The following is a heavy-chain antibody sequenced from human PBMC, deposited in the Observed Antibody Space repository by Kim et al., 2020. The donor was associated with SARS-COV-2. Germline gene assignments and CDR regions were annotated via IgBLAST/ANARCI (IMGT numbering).Heavy chain of an antibody. V-gene: IGHV3-30*03. J-gene: IGHJ4*02. CDR1: GFTFNTYG. CDR2: ISYDGSHK. D-gene: IGHD1-26*01. Sequence: GGSLRLSCAASGFTFNTYGMHWVRQAPGKGLEWVAVISYDGSHKYYVDSVNGRFTISRDNSKNTLYLQMNSLRIEDTAVYYCARSFSGSYFGYDYWGQGSLVTVSS. CDR3: ARSFSGSYFGYDY.